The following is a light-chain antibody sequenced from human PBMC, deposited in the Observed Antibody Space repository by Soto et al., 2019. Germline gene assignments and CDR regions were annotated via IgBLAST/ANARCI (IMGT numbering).Light chain of an antibody. CDR3: QQYNSYPLT. CDR1: QSISSG. V-gene: IGKV1-5*03. J-gene: IGKJ1*01. Sequence: DIQMTQSPSTLSASVGDRVTITCRASQSISSGLAWYQQKPGKAPKLLIYDASSLESGVPSRFSGSGSGTEFTLTISRLQPDDFATYYCQQYNSYPLTFGQGTKVEIK. CDR2: DAS.